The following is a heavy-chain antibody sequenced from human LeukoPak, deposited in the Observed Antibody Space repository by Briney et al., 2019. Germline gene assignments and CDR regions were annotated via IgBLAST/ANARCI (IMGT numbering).Heavy chain of an antibody. V-gene: IGHV4-34*01. CDR1: GFTFRSYT. D-gene: IGHD6-19*01. CDR3: ARVAVAGPLIDY. Sequence: GSLRLSCAASGFTFRSYTMNWVRQPPGKGLEWIGEINHSGSTNYNPSLKSRVTISVDTSKNQFSLKLSSVTAADTAVYYCARVAVAGPLIDYWGQGTLVTVSS. J-gene: IGHJ4*02. CDR2: INHSGST.